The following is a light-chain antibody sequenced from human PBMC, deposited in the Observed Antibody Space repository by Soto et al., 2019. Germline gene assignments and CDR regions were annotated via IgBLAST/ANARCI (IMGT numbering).Light chain of an antibody. CDR2: EGS. Sequence: QSALIQPASVSGSPGQSITISCTGTSSDVGSYNLVSWYQQHPGKAPKLMIYEGSKRPSGVSNRFSGSKSGNTASLTISGLQAEDEADYYCCSYAGSSTHVVFGGGTKLTVL. J-gene: IGLJ2*01. V-gene: IGLV2-23*01. CDR3: CSYAGSSTHVV. CDR1: SSDVGSYNL.